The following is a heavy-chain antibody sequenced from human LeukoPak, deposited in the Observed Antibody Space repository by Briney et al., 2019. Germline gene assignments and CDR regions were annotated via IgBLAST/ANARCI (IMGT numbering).Heavy chain of an antibody. CDR2: IRSKAYGGTT. J-gene: IGHJ4*02. CDR1: GFTFGDYA. Sequence: GRSLRLSCTASGFTFGDYAVSWFRQAPGKGLEWVGFIRSKAYGGTTEYAASVKGRFTISRDDSKSIAYLQMNSLKTEDTAVYYCTSEYDFWSGYYGDFDYWGQGTLVTVSS. CDR3: TSEYDFWSGYYGDFDY. V-gene: IGHV3-49*03. D-gene: IGHD3-3*01.